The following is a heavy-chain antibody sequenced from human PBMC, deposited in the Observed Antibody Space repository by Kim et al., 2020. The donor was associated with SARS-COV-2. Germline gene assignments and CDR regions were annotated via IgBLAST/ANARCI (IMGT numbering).Heavy chain of an antibody. J-gene: IGHJ4*02. D-gene: IGHD3-10*01. Sequence: YADSVKGRFTISRDNSKNTLYLQMNSLRAEDTAVYFCAKGGGELKYYFDYWGQGTLVPVSS. V-gene: IGHV3-23*01. CDR3: AKGGGELKYYFDY.